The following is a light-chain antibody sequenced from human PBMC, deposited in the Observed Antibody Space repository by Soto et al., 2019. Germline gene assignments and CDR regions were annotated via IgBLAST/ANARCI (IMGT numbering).Light chain of an antibody. Sequence: EIVMTQSPATLSVSVGERATLSCRASHSVSSKLAWYQQKPGQAPRLLIYGASTRATDIPARFSGSGSGTEFTLTISSLQSEDFAVYYCQQYNDWPPQLTFGVGTKVEIK. J-gene: IGKJ4*01. CDR3: QQYNDWPPQLT. CDR1: HSVSSK. CDR2: GAS. V-gene: IGKV3-15*01.